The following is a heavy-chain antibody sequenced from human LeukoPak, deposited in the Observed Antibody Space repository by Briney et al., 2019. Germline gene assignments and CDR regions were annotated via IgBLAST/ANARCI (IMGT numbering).Heavy chain of an antibody. J-gene: IGHJ5*01. CDR1: GGSITSGTSY. D-gene: IGHD4-17*01. CDR2: IYHSGST. CDR3: ARGDGYGDHRGLHWFDS. Sequence: PSQTLSLTCTVSGGSITSGTSYWSWIRQPGGKGPEWIGRIYHSGSTNYNPSLKSRATISVDTSKNQFSLKLSSVTAADTAVYYCARGDGYGDHRGLHWFDSWGQGTLVTVSS. V-gene: IGHV4-61*02.